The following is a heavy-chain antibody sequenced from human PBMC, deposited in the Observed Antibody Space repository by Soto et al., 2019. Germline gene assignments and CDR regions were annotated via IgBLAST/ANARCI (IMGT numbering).Heavy chain of an antibody. CDR3: AKIDGYFDY. J-gene: IGHJ4*02. CDR1: GFTFINTG. D-gene: IGHD3-22*01. CDR2: ITGNGDTT. V-gene: IGHV3-23*01. Sequence: EVQVLQSGGGLVPPGGSLRLSCAGSGFTFINTGMSWVRQASGQGLEWVSAITGNGDTTYYADYVKGRFTISRDNSKSTLYLQMNSLRAEDTAVYYCAKIDGYFDYWGQGTLVTVSS.